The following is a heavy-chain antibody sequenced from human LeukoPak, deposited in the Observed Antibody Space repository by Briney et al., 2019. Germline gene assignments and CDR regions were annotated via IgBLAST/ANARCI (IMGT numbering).Heavy chain of an antibody. Sequence: SVKVSCKASGGTFSSCAISWVRQAPGQGLEWMGRIIPIFGTANYAQKFQGRVTITTDESTSTAYMELSSLRSEDTAVYYCATGEGRSLQLVNWCQGTLVTVSS. V-gene: IGHV1-69*05. CDR1: GGTFSSCA. CDR3: ATGEGRSLQLVN. CDR2: IIPIFGTA. D-gene: IGHD5-24*01. J-gene: IGHJ4*02.